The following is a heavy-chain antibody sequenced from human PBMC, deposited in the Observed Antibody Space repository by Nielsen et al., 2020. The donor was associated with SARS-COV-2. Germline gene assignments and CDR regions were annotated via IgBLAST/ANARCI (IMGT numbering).Heavy chain of an antibody. CDR1: GGSISSYY. Sequence: SETLSLTCTVSGGSISSYYWSWIRQPAGKGLEWIGRIYTSGSTNYNPSLKSRVTMSVDTSKNQFSLKLSSVTAADTAVYYCARDQVVVVAAKYYYYYYGMDVWGQGTTVTVSS. V-gene: IGHV4-4*07. J-gene: IGHJ6*02. D-gene: IGHD2-15*01. CDR3: ARDQVVVVAAKYYYYYYGMDV. CDR2: IYTSGST.